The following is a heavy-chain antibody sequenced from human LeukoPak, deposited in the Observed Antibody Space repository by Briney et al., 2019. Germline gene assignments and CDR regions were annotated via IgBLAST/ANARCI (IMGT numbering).Heavy chain of an antibody. CDR3: ARHDGRSWCYAFDV. V-gene: IGHV4-59*08. CDR1: GVSISSYY. D-gene: IGHD6-13*01. Sequence: SEALSLTCTVSGVSISSYYWSWIRQPPGKGLEWIGYIYYSGSTNYSPSLKSRVTISLDTSKNQFSLKLSSVTAADTAVYYCARHDGRSWCYAFDVWGQGTMVTVSS. J-gene: IGHJ3*01. CDR2: IYYSGST.